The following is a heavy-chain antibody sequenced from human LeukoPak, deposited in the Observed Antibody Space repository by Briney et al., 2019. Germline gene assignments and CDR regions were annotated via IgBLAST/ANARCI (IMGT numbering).Heavy chain of an antibody. D-gene: IGHD6-6*01. CDR3: ARGKSSPSGY. Sequence: ASVKVSCKASGYTFIDYFMHWVRQAPGQGLEWMGWINPSSGDTDYAQKFQGRVTMTRDTSISTAYMELSNLRSDDTAVYYCARGKSSPSGYWGQGTLVTVSS. V-gene: IGHV1-2*02. CDR1: GYTFIDYF. CDR2: INPSSGDT. J-gene: IGHJ4*02.